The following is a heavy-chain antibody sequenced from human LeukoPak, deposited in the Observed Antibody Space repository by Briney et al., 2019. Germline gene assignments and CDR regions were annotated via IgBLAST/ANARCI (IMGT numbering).Heavy chain of an antibody. V-gene: IGHV1-8*01. CDR2: MNPNCGNT. D-gene: IGHD6-19*01. CDR3: ARGPLPPSGLDHDY. CDR1: GYTFTSYD. J-gene: IGHJ4*02. Sequence: ASVKYSCKASGYTFTSYDINWVRQATGQGLEWMGWMNPNCGNTGYAQKFQGRVTMTRNTSISTAYMELSSLRSEDTAVYYCARGPLPPSGLDHDYWGQGTLVTVSS.